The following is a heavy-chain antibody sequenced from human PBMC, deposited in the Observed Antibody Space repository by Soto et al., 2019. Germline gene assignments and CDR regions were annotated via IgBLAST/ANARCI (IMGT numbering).Heavy chain of an antibody. CDR2: IVVGSGNT. D-gene: IGHD3-22*01. V-gene: IGHV1-58*02. CDR1: GLALPSNG. CDR3: AAAPWYYDSSGSPAVWFDP. Sequence: GASVKVSCKASGLALPSNGIWWLQQAPEKGLEWIGWIVVGSGNTNYAQKFQERVTITRDMSTSTAYMELSSLRSEDTAVYYCAAAPWYYDSSGSPAVWFDPWGQGTLVTVSS. J-gene: IGHJ5*02.